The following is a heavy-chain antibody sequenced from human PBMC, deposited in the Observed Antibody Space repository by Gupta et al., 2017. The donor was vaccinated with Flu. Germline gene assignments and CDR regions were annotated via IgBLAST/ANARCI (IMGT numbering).Heavy chain of an antibody. CDR2: IYPGDSDT. CDR3: ARHPTELRYFDWFPYYFDY. Sequence: EVQLVQSGAEVKKPGESLKISCKGSGYSFTSYWIGWVRQMPGKGLEWMGIIYPGDSDTRYSPSFQGQVTISADKSISTAYLQWSSLKASDTAMYYCARHPTELRYFDWFPYYFDYWGQGTLVTVSS. J-gene: IGHJ4*02. V-gene: IGHV5-51*01. D-gene: IGHD3-9*01. CDR1: GYSFTSYW.